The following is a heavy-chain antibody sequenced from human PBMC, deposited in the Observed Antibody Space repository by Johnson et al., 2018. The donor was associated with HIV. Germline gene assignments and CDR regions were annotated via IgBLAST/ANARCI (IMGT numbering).Heavy chain of an antibody. CDR2: ISYDGTSK. D-gene: IGHD3-10*01. CDR3: AKDPGWFGEPGDAFDI. J-gene: IGHJ3*02. Sequence: QVQLVESGGGVVQPGRSLRLSCAASGFTFSSYAMHWVRQAPGKGLEWVAVISYDGTSKYQADSVKGRFTISRDNSKNTLFMQMNSLRAEDTAVYYCAKDPGWFGEPGDAFDIWGQGTMVTVSS. CDR1: GFTFSSYA. V-gene: IGHV3-30*04.